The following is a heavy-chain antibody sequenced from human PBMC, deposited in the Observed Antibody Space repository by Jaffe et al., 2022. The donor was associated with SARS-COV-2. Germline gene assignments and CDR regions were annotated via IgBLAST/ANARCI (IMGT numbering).Heavy chain of an antibody. CDR2: VYWDDDK. CDR3: ARQLFFGGSHSNWFDH. V-gene: IGHV2-5*02. J-gene: IGHJ5*02. D-gene: IGHD3-22*01. Sequence: QITLKESGSSLVRPTQTLTLTCSFSGFSLTSTGEAVGWLRQPPGGALEWLALVYWDDDKRFSPSLSSRLSITKDTSTRQVVLTLNTMGPVDTGTYYCARQLFFGGSHSNWFDHWGPGMLVSVSS. CDR1: GFSLTSTGEA.